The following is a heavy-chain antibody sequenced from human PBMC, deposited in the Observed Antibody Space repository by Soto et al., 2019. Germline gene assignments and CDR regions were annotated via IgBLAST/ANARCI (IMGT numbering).Heavy chain of an antibody. CDR1: GGSIRTPDW. J-gene: IGHJ6*02. Sequence: SETLSLTCTVSGGSIRTPDWWSWVRQTPEKGLEWIGRIDTSGNTNYNPSLKSRVTMSVDTSKKQFSLKLTSVTAADTAVYYCARYSSNWFQTEGMDVWGQGTTVTVSS. CDR3: ARYSSNWFQTEGMDV. V-gene: IGHV4-4*07. D-gene: IGHD6-13*01. CDR2: IDTSGNT.